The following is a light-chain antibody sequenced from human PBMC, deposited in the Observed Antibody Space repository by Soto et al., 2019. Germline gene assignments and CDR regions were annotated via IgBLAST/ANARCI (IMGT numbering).Light chain of an antibody. CDR3: QQYGSSPRT. V-gene: IGKV3-20*01. J-gene: IGKJ1*01. CDR2: GAS. CDR1: QSVSIL. Sequence: EIVMTQSPATLSVSPGGRATLSCRASQSVSILLAWYQQKPGQAPRLLIFGASSRATGIPDRFRGSGSGTDFTLTISRLEPEDFAVYYCQQYGSSPRTFGQGTKVDIK.